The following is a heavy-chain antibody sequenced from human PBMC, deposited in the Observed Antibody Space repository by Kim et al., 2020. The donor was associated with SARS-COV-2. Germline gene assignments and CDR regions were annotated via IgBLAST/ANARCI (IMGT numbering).Heavy chain of an antibody. V-gene: IGHV1-69*01. D-gene: IGHD6-19*01. Sequence: PKFQGRATITADESTSTAYMELSSLRSEDTAVYYCARGGLSSGWYRWFDPWGQGTLVTVSS. CDR3: ARGGLSSGWYRWFDP. J-gene: IGHJ5*02.